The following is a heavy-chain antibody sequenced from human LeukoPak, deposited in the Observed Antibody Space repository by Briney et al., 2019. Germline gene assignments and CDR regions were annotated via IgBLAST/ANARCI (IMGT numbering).Heavy chain of an antibody. J-gene: IGHJ4*02. CDR1: GFTFSSYA. CDR3: AKRDSSGYYKGAYFAY. D-gene: IGHD3-22*01. CDR2: ISGSGGST. Sequence: GALRLSCAASGFTFSSYAMSWVRQAPGKGLEWVSAISGSGGSTYYADSVKGRFTISRDNSKNTLYLQMNSLRAEDTAVYYCAKRDSSGYYKGAYFAYWGQGTLATVSS. V-gene: IGHV3-23*01.